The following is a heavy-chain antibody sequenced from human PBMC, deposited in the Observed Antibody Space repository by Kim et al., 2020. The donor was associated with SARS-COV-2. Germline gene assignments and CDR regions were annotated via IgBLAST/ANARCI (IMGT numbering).Heavy chain of an antibody. V-gene: IGHV3-30*18. D-gene: IGHD5-18*01. J-gene: IGHJ5*02. CDR2: ISYDGSNK. Sequence: GGSLRLSCAASGFTFSSYGMHWVRQAPGKGLEWVAVISYDGSNKYYADSVKGRFTISRDNSKNTLYLQMNSLRAEDTAVYYCAKDDRDGYSAAWGQGTLVTVSS. CDR1: GFTFSSYG. CDR3: AKDDRDGYSAA.